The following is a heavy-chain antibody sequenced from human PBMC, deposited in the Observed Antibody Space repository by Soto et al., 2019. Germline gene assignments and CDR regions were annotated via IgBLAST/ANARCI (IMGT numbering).Heavy chain of an antibody. V-gene: IGHV3-23*01. CDR1: GFTFSSYA. CDR3: AKCLYDFYYMDV. CDR2: ISGSGGST. D-gene: IGHD3-3*01. Sequence: GSLRLSCAASGFTFSSYAMSWVRQAPGKGLEWVSAISGSGGSTYYADSVKGRFTISRDNSKNTLYLQMNSLRAEDTAVYYCAKCLYDFYYMDVWGKGTTVTVSS. J-gene: IGHJ6*03.